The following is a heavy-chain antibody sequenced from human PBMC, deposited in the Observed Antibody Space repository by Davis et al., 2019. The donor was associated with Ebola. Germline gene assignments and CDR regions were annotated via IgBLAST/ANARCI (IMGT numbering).Heavy chain of an antibody. CDR2: ISAYNGNT. J-gene: IGHJ4*02. CDR1: GYTFTSYG. V-gene: IGHV1-18*01. CDR3: ARAQYYDILTGPSYYFDY. D-gene: IGHD3-9*01. Sequence: ASVKVSCKASGYTFTSYGISWVRQAPGQGLEWMGWISAYNGNTNYAQKLQGRVTMTTDTSTSTAYMELRSLRSDDTAVYYCARAQYYDILTGPSYYFDYWGQGTLVTVSS.